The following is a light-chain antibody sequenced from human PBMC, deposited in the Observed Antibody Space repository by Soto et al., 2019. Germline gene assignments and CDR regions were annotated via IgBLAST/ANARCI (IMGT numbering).Light chain of an antibody. J-gene: IGKJ2*01. CDR3: QQYNSYQYT. CDR1: QSISSW. Sequence: DIQMPQSPSTLSASVGDRVTITCRASQSISSWLAWYQQKPGKAPKLLIYDASSLESGVPSRFSGSGSVTEFTLTISSLQPDDCATYYCQQYNSYQYTFGQGTKLEIK. V-gene: IGKV1-5*01. CDR2: DAS.